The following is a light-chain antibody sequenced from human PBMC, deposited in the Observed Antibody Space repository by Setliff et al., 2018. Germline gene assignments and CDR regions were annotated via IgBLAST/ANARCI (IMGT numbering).Light chain of an antibody. J-gene: IGLJ2*01. CDR3: SSYTSSSTLVV. CDR2: DVS. V-gene: IGLV2-14*03. CDR1: SSDVGGYNY. Sequence: QSALTQPASVSGSPGQSITISCTGTSSDVGGYNYVSWYQQHPGKAPKLMIYDVSNRPSGVSNRVSGSKSGNTASLTISGLQAEDEADYYCSSYTSSSTLVVVGGGTK.